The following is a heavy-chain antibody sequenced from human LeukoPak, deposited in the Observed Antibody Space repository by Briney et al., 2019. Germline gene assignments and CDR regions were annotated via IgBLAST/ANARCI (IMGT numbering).Heavy chain of an antibody. CDR2: IYPGDSDT. D-gene: IGHD1-26*01. Sequence: GESLKISCKGSGYSFTSYWIGWVRQMPGKGLEWMGIIYPGDSDTRYSPSFQGQVTISADKSISTAYLQWSSLKASETAMYYCARQGKWELAFYYMDVWGKGTTVTVSS. CDR3: ARQGKWELAFYYMDV. V-gene: IGHV5-51*01. CDR1: GYSFTSYW. J-gene: IGHJ6*03.